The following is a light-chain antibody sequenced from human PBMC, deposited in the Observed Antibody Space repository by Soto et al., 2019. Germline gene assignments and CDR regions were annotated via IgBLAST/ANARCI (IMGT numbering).Light chain of an antibody. Sequence: AIQLTQSLSSLSASVGDRVTITCLASQGVGNAVAWYQQKPGRAPKLLISDASSLKSGVPSRFSVSGSGTDFTLTISSLQPEDFATYYCQQSYSTPWTFGQGTKVDIK. V-gene: IGKV1-13*02. CDR3: QQSYSTPWT. CDR1: QGVGNA. CDR2: DAS. J-gene: IGKJ1*01.